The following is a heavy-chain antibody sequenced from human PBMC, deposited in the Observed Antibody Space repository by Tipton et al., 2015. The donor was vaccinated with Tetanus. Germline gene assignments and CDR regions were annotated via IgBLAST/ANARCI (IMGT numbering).Heavy chain of an antibody. CDR3: ARGRKRAVAVNWYFDL. V-gene: IGHV3-7*01. D-gene: IGHD6-19*01. CDR2: IKQDGSEK. CDR1: GFTFSDYY. Sequence: SLRLSCAASGFTFSDYYMSWVRQAPGKGLEWVANIKQDGSEKYYVDSVKGRFTISRDNAKNSLYLQMNSLRAEDTAVYYCARGRKRAVAVNWYFDLWGRGTLVTVSS. J-gene: IGHJ2*01.